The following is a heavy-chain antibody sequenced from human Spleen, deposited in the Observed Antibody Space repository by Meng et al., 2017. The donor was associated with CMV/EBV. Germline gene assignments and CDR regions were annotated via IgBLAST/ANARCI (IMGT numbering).Heavy chain of an antibody. CDR3: VRGYNSFDS. J-gene: IGHJ4*02. D-gene: IGHD1-1*01. CDR2: SRNKANRYTT. V-gene: IGHV3-72*01. CDR1: GFTFSHAW. Sequence: LSCVASGFTFSHAWMSWVRQAPGKGLEWVGRSRNKANRYTTEYAASVKGRFTISRDESKNSLYLQMNSLKTEDTAVFYCVRGYNSFDSWGQGTLVTVSS.